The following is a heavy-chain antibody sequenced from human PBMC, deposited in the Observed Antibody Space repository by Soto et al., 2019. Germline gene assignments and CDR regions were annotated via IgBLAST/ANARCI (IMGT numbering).Heavy chain of an antibody. CDR3: VSGYGHFDN. CDR1: GITFSNYG. V-gene: IGHV3-33*01. D-gene: IGHD3-22*01. J-gene: IGHJ4*02. CDR2: IWYDGRDK. Sequence: VQLVESGGGVVQPGRSLRLSCAASGITFSNYGTHWVRQAPGKGLEWVAVIWYDGRDKYYADSVKGRFTISRDNSKNTLYLQMNSLTADDTAVYYCVSGYGHFDNWGQGTPVTVSS.